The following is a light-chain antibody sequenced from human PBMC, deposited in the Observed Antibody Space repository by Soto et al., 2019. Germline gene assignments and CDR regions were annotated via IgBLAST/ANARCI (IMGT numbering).Light chain of an antibody. CDR1: QGIRTD. V-gene: IGKV1-17*01. CDR2: AAS. J-gene: IGKJ2*01. CDR3: LQHNSYPYT. Sequence: DIQMTQSPSSLSASVGDRVTITCRASQGIRTDLGWYQQKPGKAPKRLIYAASSSQSGVPSRFSGSGSGTEFTLTISSLQPEDFATYFCLQHNSYPYTFGQGTKLEIK.